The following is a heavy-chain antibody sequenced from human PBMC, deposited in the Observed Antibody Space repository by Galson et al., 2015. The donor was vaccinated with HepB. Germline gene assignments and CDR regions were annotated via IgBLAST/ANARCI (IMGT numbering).Heavy chain of an antibody. CDR3: ARGDSSGWFYYFDY. Sequence: LSLTCTVSGGSISSYYWSWIRQPPGKGLEWIGYIYYSGSTNYNPSLKSRVTISVDTSKNQFSLKLSSVTAADTAVYYCARGDSSGWFYYFDYWGQGTLVTVSS. CDR1: GGSISSYY. CDR2: IYYSGST. D-gene: IGHD6-19*01. J-gene: IGHJ4*02. V-gene: IGHV4-59*01.